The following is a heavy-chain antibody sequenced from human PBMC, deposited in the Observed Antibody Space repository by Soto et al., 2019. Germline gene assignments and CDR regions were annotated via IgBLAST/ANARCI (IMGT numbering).Heavy chain of an antibody. CDR3: AKEPEMSVGYGMDV. D-gene: IGHD3-10*01. V-gene: IGHV5-51*01. CDR1: GYSFTSYW. Sequence: GESLKISCKGSGYSFTSYWIGWVRQMPGKGLEWMGIIYPGDSDTRYSPSFQGQVTISADKSISTAYLQMNSLRVDDTAVYYCAKEPEMSVGYGMDVWGQGTTVTVSS. CDR2: IYPGDSDT. J-gene: IGHJ6*02.